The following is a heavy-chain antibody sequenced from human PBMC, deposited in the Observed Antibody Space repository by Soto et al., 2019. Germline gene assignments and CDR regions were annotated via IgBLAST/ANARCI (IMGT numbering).Heavy chain of an antibody. J-gene: IGHJ6*02. CDR3: AASIFYYGMGV. CDR2: IYPGDSDT. CDR1: GYSFTSYW. V-gene: IGHV5-51*01. Sequence: GESLKISCKGSGYSFTSYWISWVRQMPGKGLEWMGIIYPGDSDTKYNPSFQGQVTISADKSITTTYLQWSSLKASDTAIYYCAASIFYYGMGVWGQGTTVTVSS.